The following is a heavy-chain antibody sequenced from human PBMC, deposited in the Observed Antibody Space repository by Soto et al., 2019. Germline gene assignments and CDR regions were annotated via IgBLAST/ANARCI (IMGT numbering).Heavy chain of an antibody. CDR1: GYTFNTYY. CDR3: ARGGHIAVVTASFDN. D-gene: IGHD2-21*02. Sequence: QVQLVQSGAEVRKPGASVKVSCKPSGYTFNTYYLHWLRQAPGQALEWMGVIHPSGGGTTYAQKSLXXXTXARDTSTTTVFMELSSLRSDDTAVYYCARGGHIAVVTASFDNWGQGTLVTVSS. V-gene: IGHV1-46*02. J-gene: IGHJ4*02. CDR2: IHPSGGGT.